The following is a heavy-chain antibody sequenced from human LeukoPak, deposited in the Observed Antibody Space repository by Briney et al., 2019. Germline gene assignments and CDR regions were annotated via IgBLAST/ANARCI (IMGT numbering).Heavy chain of an antibody. V-gene: IGHV3-30-3*01. CDR2: ISYDGINK. D-gene: IGHD2-2*01. J-gene: IGHJ4*02. CDR3: ARGVVVPAATLYYFDY. CDR1: GFTFSTYS. Sequence: GRSLRLSCAASGFTFSTYSMHWVRQAPGKGLEWVAVISYDGINKYYADSVKGRFTISRDSSKNTLYLQVNGLRTEDTAVYYCARGVVVPAATLYYFDYWGQGTLVTVSS.